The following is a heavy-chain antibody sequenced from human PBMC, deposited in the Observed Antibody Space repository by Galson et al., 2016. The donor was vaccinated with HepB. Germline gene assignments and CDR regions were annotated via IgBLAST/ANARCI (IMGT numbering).Heavy chain of an antibody. J-gene: IGHJ4*02. CDR2: INSDGSST. CDR1: GFTFSSYW. D-gene: IGHD1-26*01. V-gene: IGHV3-74*01. Sequence: SLRLSCAASGFTFSSYWMHWVRQAPGKGLVLVSRINSDGSSTSYADSVKGRFTISRDNAKNTLYLQMNSLRAEDTAVYYCARVLGSYQSFDYWGQGTLVTVSS. CDR3: ARVLGSYQSFDY.